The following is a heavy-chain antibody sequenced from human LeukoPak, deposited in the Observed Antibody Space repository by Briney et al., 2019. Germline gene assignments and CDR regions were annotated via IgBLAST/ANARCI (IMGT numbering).Heavy chain of an antibody. J-gene: IGHJ4*02. CDR3: ARGGDRRGFDY. D-gene: IGHD1-14*01. Sequence: KSSETLSLTCTVSGGSISNGGYYWSWIRQHPGKGLEWIGYIYDSGTTYYNPALQSRVTISVDTSDNQFSLKLRSLTAADTAVYYCARGGDRRGFDYWGQGTLVTVSS. CDR2: IYDSGTT. CDR1: GGSISNGGYY. V-gene: IGHV4-31*03.